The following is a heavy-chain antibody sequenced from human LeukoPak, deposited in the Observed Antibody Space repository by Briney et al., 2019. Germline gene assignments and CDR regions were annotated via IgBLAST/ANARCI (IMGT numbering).Heavy chain of an antibody. V-gene: IGHV3-64*01. J-gene: IGHJ4*02. Sequence: GGSLRLSCAASGFTFSSYAIHWVRQAPGKGLEYVSSISSNGGSTDYANSVKGRFTISRDNSKNTLYLQMGSLRTEDMAVYYCARVSSIAPRGYFDVWGQGTLVTVSS. CDR2: ISSNGGST. CDR3: ARVSSIAPRGYFDV. CDR1: GFTFSSYA. D-gene: IGHD6-6*01.